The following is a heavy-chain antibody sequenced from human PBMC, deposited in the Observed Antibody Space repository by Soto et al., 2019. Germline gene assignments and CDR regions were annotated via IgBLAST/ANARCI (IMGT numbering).Heavy chain of an antibody. D-gene: IGHD2-15*01. CDR1: GYTFTGYY. V-gene: IGHV1-2*04. Sequence: ASVKVSCKASGYTFTGYYMHWVRQAPGQGLEWMGWINPNSGGTNYAQKFQGWVTMTRDTSISTAYMELSRLRSDDTAVYYCARDQGSGGSCYDIWGQGTMVTVSS. J-gene: IGHJ3*02. CDR2: INPNSGGT. CDR3: ARDQGSGGSCYDI.